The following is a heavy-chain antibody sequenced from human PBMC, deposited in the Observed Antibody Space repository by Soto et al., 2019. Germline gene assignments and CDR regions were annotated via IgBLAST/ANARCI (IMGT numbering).Heavy chain of an antibody. CDR2: LTPSGGER. V-gene: IGHV3-23*01. D-gene: IGHD4-17*01. CDR1: GFTFSTYA. Sequence: PGGSLRLSCEASGFTFSTYAMSWVRQAPGKGLEWVSALTPSGGERFYADSVKGRFTISRDNSMNALYLQMNSLRIEDTAVYYCAHPRGYGVFDAYDIWGQGTMVTVS. CDR3: AHPRGYGVFDAYDI. J-gene: IGHJ3*02.